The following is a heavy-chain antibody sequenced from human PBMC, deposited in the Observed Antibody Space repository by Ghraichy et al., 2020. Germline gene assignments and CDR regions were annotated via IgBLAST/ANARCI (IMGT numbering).Heavy chain of an antibody. D-gene: IGHD4-11*01. CDR1: GASFTISDYY. CDR2: VYYSGHT. CDR3: TRSSYTSTYYGSFDV. J-gene: IGHJ4*02. Sequence: SHTLSLTCSVPGASFTISDYYWGWVRQSPARGLEWIASVYYSGHTYSNPSLKSRLVISADTSLNRVSLSLASVTAADSAVYYCTRSSYTSTYYGSFDVWGQGILVTVSS. V-gene: IGHV4-39*01.